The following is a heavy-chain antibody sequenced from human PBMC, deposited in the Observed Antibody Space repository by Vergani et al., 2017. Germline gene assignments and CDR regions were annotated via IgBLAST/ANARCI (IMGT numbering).Heavy chain of an antibody. CDR1: GFTFSRYE. CDR2: ISSSGSTI. Sequence: EVQLVESGGGLVQPGGSLRLSCAASGFTFSRYEMNWVRQAPGKGLEWVSYISSSGSTIYYADSVKGRFTISRDNAKNSLYLQMNSLRAEDTAVYYCARVYRHYYDSSGYYSFDYWGQGTLVTVSS. CDR3: ARVYRHYYDSSGYYSFDY. J-gene: IGHJ4*02. V-gene: IGHV3-48*03. D-gene: IGHD3-22*01.